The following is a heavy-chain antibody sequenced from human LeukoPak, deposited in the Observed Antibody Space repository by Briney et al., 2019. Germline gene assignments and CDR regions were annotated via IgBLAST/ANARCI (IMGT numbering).Heavy chain of an antibody. CDR3: ASYNYDILTGYSGIY. V-gene: IGHV4-39*07. CDR2: IYYSGST. J-gene: IGHJ4*02. D-gene: IGHD3-9*01. Sequence: SETLSLTCTVSGGSISSSSYYWGWLRQPPGKGLEWIGSIYYSGSTYYNPSLKSRVTISVDTSKNQFSLKLSSVTAADTAVYYCASYNYDILTGYSGIYWGQGTLVTVSS. CDR1: GGSISSSSYY.